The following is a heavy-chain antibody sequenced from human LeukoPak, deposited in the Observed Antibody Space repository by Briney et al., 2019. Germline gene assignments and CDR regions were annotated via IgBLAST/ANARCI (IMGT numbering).Heavy chain of an antibody. CDR2: IYYSGST. V-gene: IGHV4-39*07. Sequence: SETLSLTCTVSGGSISSSSYYWGWIRQPPGKGLEWIGSIYYSGSTYYNPSLKSRVTISVDTSKNQFSLKLSSVTAADTAVYYCARDLGGTTVTTEHYFDYWGQGTLVTVSS. CDR1: GGSISSSSYY. J-gene: IGHJ4*02. CDR3: ARDLGGTTVTTEHYFDY. D-gene: IGHD4-17*01.